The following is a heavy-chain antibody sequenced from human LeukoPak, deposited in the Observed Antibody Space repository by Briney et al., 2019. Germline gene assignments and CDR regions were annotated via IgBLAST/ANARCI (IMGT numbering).Heavy chain of an antibody. Sequence: PSETLSLTCTVSGGSISSGSYYWSWIRQPAGKGLEWIGRIYTSGSTNYNPSLKSRVTISVDTSKNQFSLKLSSVTAADTAVYYCARASAGYSSPFLPYYYYMDVWGKGTTVTVSS. CDR2: IYTSGST. D-gene: IGHD5-18*01. CDR3: ARASAGYSSPFLPYYYYMDV. J-gene: IGHJ6*03. V-gene: IGHV4-61*02. CDR1: GGSISSGSYY.